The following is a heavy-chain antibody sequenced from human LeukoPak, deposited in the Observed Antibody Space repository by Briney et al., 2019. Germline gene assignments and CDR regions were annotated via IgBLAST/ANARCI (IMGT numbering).Heavy chain of an antibody. CDR3: VRDLD. Sequence: GGSLRLSCAASGFTFSYYSMNWVRQAAGKGLEWISSIGGIGTYIYYADSVKGRFTISRDNAKNSGYLKLNSLRGEDTAVYYCVRDLDWGQETLVTVSS. V-gene: IGHV3-21*01. CDR2: IGGIGTYI. CDR1: GFTFSYYS. J-gene: IGHJ4*02.